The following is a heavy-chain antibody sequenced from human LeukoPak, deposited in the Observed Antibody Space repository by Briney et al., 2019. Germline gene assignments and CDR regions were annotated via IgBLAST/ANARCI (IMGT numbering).Heavy chain of an antibody. Sequence: TSVKVSCKASGGTFSSYAISWVRQAPGQGLEWMGGIIPIFGTANYAQKFQGRVTITTDESTSTAYMELSSLRSEDTAVYYCASRAGYSSGWSVPRWGQGTLVTVSS. CDR3: ASRAGYSSGWSVPR. CDR1: GGTFSSYA. V-gene: IGHV1-69*05. D-gene: IGHD6-19*01. CDR2: IIPIFGTA. J-gene: IGHJ4*02.